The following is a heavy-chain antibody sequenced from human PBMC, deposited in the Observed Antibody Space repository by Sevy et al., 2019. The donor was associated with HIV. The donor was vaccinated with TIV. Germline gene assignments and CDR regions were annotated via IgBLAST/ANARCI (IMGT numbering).Heavy chain of an antibody. J-gene: IGHJ4*02. CDR2: LSFGCGKI. D-gene: IGHD2-8*01. Sequence: GGSLRLSCAASGFDFSIYSMSRVRQAPGKGLEWVSTLSFGCGKINYADSVKGRFTISRDNSKSSLYLQMNNMRVEDTAVYYCAREGCTKPHDYWGQGTLVTVSS. CDR1: GFDFSIYS. CDR3: AREGCTKPHDY. V-gene: IGHV3-23*01.